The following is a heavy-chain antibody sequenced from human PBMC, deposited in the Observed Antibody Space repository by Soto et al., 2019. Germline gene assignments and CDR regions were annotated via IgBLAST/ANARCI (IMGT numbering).Heavy chain of an antibody. Sequence: QITLKESAPALVKPTHPLTLTCAFSGFSLNASGVGVCWIRQPPGKALEWLALLYSDEDKRYSPSLTIRLTGSKDTSKIEVLLTVSNMDPVDPATYFCAPTIAIFRSRMDLWRKGIPVTV. D-gene: IGHD2-21*01. J-gene: IGHJ6*03. CDR3: APTIAIFRSRMDL. CDR2: LYSDEDK. V-gene: IGHV2-5*02. CDR1: GFSLNASGVG.